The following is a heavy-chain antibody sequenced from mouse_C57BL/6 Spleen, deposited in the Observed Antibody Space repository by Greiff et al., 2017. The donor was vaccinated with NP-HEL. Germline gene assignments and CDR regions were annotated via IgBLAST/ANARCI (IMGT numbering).Heavy chain of an antibody. CDR2: INSDGGST. V-gene: IGHV5-2*01. CDR1: EYEFPSHD. Sequence: EVQGVESGGGLVQPGESLKLSCESNEYEFPSHDMSWVRKTPEKRLELVAAINSDGGSTYYPDTLERRFIISRDNTKTTLYLQMSSLRSEDTALYYCARGSSYGGYFDVWGTGTTVTVSS. CDR3: ARGSSYGGYFDV. J-gene: IGHJ1*03. D-gene: IGHD1-1*01.